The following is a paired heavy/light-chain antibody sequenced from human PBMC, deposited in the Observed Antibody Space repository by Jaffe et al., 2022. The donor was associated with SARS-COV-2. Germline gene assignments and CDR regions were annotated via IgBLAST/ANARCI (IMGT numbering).Heavy chain of an antibody. CDR3: AKTPFPNVGAAHFDY. V-gene: IGHV3-23*01. CDR2: ISGGGGST. D-gene: IGHD1-26*01. Sequence: EVQLLESGGGLVQPGGSLRLSCAASGFTFSSYAMNWVRQAPGKGLEWVSAISGGGGSTYYADSVKGRFTISRDTSKNTLYLQMNSLRAEDTAVYYCAKTPFPNVGAAHFDYWGQGTLVTVSS. J-gene: IGHJ4*02. CDR1: GFTFSSYA.
Light chain of an antibody. CDR2: EVS. V-gene: IGLV2-8*01. CDR1: SSDVGGYNY. J-gene: IGLJ1*01. CDR3: SSYAGSNNYV. Sequence: QSALTQPPSASGSPGQSVTISCTGTSSDVGGYNYVSWYQQHPGKAPKLMIYEVSKRPSGVPDRFSGSKSGNTASLTVSGLQAEDDADYYCSSYAGSNNYVFGTGTKVTVL.